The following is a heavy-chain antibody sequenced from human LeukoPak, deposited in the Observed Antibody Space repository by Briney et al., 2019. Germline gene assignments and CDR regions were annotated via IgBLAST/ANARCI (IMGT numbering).Heavy chain of an antibody. CDR2: SYTTGST. CDR1: GGSISSYY. V-gene: IGHV4-4*07. Sequence: SETLSLTCTVSGGSISSYYWSWLRQPAGKALEWIGRSYTTGSTNYNPSLKSRVTMSLDTSKNQFSLKLSSVTAADTAVYYCARSGGSGFQLDSWGQGTLVTVSS. D-gene: IGHD3-16*01. CDR3: ARSGGSGFQLDS. J-gene: IGHJ4*02.